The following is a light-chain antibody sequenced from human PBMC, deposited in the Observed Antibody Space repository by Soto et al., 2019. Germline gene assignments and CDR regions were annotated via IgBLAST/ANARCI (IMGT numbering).Light chain of an antibody. CDR1: QDLSKS. CDR2: DAS. CDR3: QQSHNLPFT. J-gene: IGKJ3*01. Sequence: DIQMTQSPSSLSASVGDRVTITCQASQDLSKSLNWYQQKSGKAPDLLIYDASNLETGVPSNFSGSGSGTDFTFTISSLQPQDIATYYCQQSHNLPFTFGPGTKVEIK. V-gene: IGKV1-33*01.